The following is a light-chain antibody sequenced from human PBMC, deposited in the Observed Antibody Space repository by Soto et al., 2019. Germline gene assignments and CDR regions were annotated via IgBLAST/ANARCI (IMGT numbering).Light chain of an antibody. CDR3: AAWDDSLNVYYV. Sequence: QSVLTQPPSASGTPGQRVTISCSGSSSNIGSNTVNWYQQLPGTAPKLLIYSNNQRPSGVPDRFSGSKSGTSASLAISGLQSEDEADYYCAAWDDSLNVYYVFGTGTKLT. CDR1: SSNIGSNT. CDR2: SNN. J-gene: IGLJ1*01. V-gene: IGLV1-44*01.